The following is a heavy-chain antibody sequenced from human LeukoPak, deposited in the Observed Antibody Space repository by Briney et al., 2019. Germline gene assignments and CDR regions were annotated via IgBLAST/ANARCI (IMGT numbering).Heavy chain of an antibody. CDR2: ISYDGSNK. V-gene: IGHV3-30-3*01. J-gene: IGHJ4*02. D-gene: IGHD1-26*01. Sequence: SCKASGGTFSSYAMHWVRQAPGKGLEWVAVISYDGSNKYYADSVKGRFTISRDNSKNTLYLQMNSLRAEDTAVYYCGGGWELLLADYWGQGTLVTVSS. CDR1: GGTFSSYA. CDR3: GGGWELLLADY.